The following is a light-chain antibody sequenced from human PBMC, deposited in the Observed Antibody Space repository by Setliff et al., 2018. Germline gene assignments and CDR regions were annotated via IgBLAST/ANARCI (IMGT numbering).Light chain of an antibody. V-gene: IGLV2-8*01. J-gene: IGLJ1*01. Sequence: QSVLTQPPSASGSPGQSVTISCTGTSSDVGGYNYVSWYQQHPGKAPKLMIYEVTKRPSGVPDRFSGSKSGNTASLTVSGLQADDEADYSCCSYADTYISVFGTGTKVTVL. CDR2: EVT. CDR1: SSDVGGYNY. CDR3: CSYADTYISV.